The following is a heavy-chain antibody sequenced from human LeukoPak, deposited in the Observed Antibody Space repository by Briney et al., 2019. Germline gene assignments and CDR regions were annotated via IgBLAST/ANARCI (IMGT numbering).Heavy chain of an antibody. J-gene: IGHJ4*02. CDR2: ISPNSGGT. V-gene: IGHV1-2*06. CDR1: GYTFTGYY. D-gene: IGHD5-18*01. Sequence: ASVKVSCKASGYTFTGYYMHWVRQAPGQGLEWMGRISPNSGGTLYAQKFQGRVTMTRDTSISTAYMEMSRLRSDDTAVYYCARGLDTAMDNLDYLGQGTLVTVSS. CDR3: ARGLDTAMDNLDY.